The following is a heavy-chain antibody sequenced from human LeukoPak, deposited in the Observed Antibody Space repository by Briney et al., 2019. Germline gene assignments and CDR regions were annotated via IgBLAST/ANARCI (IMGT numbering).Heavy chain of an antibody. CDR1: GGSISTSSYY. CDR2: IFYSGST. V-gene: IGHV4-39*07. J-gene: IGHJ4*02. Sequence: PSETLSLTCTVSGGSISTSSYYWGWVRQPPGKGLEWIGNIFYSGSTYYSPSLKSRVTISVDTSKNQFSLKLSSVTAADTAVYYCARPRYYYDGDDYWGQGTLVTVSS. D-gene: IGHD3-22*01. CDR3: ARPRYYYDGDDY.